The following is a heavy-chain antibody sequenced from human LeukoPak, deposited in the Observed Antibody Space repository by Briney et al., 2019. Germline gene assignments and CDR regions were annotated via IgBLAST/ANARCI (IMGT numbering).Heavy chain of an antibody. D-gene: IGHD2-15*01. CDR3: AKAPVTTCSGAYCYPFDY. Sequence: GGSLRLSCAASEFSVGSNYMTWVRQAPGKGLEWVSLIYSGGSTYYADSVKGRFTISRDNSKNTLYLQMNSLRAEDAAVYYCAKAPVTTCSGAYCYPFDYWGQGTLVTVSS. J-gene: IGHJ4*02. V-gene: IGHV3-66*01. CDR2: IYSGGST. CDR1: EFSVGSNY.